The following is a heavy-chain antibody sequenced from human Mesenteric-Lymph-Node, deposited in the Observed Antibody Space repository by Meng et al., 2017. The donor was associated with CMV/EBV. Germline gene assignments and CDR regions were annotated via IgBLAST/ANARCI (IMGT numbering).Heavy chain of an antibody. Sequence: ISCKASGYTFTHHYLHWVQQAPGKGLEWMGLLDPQDGEIRYAEKFQDRVTITADMSSDTAYMELITLKPEDTAVYYCATGGTTGFDYWGQGSLVTVSS. J-gene: IGHJ4*02. CDR2: LDPQDGEI. CDR3: ATGGTTGFDY. V-gene: IGHV1-69-2*01. D-gene: IGHD1/OR15-1a*01. CDR1: GYTFTHHY.